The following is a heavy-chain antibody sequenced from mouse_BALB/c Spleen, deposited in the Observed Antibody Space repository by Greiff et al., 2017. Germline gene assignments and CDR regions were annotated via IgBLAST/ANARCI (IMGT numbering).Heavy chain of an antibody. Sequence: EVNVVESGGGLVKPGGSLKLSCAASGFTFSSYTMSWVRQTPEKRLEWVATISSGGSYTYYPDSVKGRFTISRDNAKNTLYLQMSSLKSEDTAMYYCTRVRNYGSLDYWGQGTTLTVSS. J-gene: IGHJ2*01. V-gene: IGHV5-6-4*01. CDR3: TRVRNYGSLDY. CDR1: GFTFSSYT. D-gene: IGHD1-1*01. CDR2: ISSGGSYT.